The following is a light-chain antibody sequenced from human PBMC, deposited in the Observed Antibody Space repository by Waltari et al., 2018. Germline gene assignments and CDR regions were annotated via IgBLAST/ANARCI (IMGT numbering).Light chain of an antibody. V-gene: IGLV1-44*01. CDR2: YNI. J-gene: IGLJ3*02. Sequence: QSVLTQPPSASGTPGQRVTISCSGSSSNIGRNTVNWYQQPPGTAPKLLIYYNIQRPSGVPDRFSGSKSGTSASLAISGLQSEDEADYYCATWDDSLTAWVFGGGTKVTVL. CDR1: SSNIGRNT. CDR3: ATWDDSLTAWV.